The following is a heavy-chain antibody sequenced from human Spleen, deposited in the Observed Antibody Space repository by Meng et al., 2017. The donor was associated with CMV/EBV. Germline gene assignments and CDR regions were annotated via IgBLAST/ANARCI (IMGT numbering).Heavy chain of an antibody. CDR3: ARQGWGFDY. D-gene: IGHD3-16*01. V-gene: IGHV3-48*03. J-gene: IGHJ4*02. CDR1: RFSLSGYE. Sequence: GESLKISCAASRFSLSGYEMNWVRQAPGKGLEWVSYISSSGSTIYYADSVRGRFTISRDSAKNSLYLQMNSLRAEDTAVYYCARQGWGFDYWGQGTLVTVSS. CDR2: ISSSGSTI.